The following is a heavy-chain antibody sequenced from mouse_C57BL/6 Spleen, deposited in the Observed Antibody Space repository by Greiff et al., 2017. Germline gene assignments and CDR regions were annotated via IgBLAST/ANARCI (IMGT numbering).Heavy chain of an antibody. V-gene: IGHV1-76*01. CDR1: GYTFPDYY. J-gene: IGHJ3*01. D-gene: IGHD4-1*01. Sequence: VQLQQSGAELVRPGASVKLSCKASGYTFPDYYINWVKQRPGQGLEWIARIYPGSGNTYYTEKFKGKATLTAEKSSSTAYMQLSSLTSEDSAVYFCAIENWDGIAYWGQVTLVTVSA. CDR2: IYPGSGNT. CDR3: AIENWDGIAY.